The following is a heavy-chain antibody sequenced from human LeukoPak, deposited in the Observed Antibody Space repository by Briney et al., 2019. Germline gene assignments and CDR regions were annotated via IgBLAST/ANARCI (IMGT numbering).Heavy chain of an antibody. CDR1: GFTFSSYA. D-gene: IGHD3-22*01. CDR3: ARENYYYGSSGFDY. V-gene: IGHV3-30*04. J-gene: IGHJ4*02. CDR2: ISYDGSNK. Sequence: GGSLRLSCAASGFTFSSYAMHWVRQAPGKGLEWVAVISYDGSNKYYADSVKGRFTISRDNSKNTLYLQMNSLRAEDTAVYYCARENYYYGSSGFDYWGQGTLVTVSS.